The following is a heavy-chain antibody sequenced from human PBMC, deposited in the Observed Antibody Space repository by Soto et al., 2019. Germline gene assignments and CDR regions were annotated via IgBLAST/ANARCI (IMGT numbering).Heavy chain of an antibody. J-gene: IGHJ4*02. V-gene: IGHV4-4*02. CDR3: ARHTPAISISDH. Sequence: SETLSLTCAVSGDSISRSYWWSWVRQFPGKGLEWIGEIYHSGSTNYNPSLKSRVTISVDTSKNQFSLKLSSVTAADTAVYYCARHTPAISISDHWGQGTLVTVSS. D-gene: IGHD2-15*01. CDR2: IYHSGST. CDR1: GDSISRSYW.